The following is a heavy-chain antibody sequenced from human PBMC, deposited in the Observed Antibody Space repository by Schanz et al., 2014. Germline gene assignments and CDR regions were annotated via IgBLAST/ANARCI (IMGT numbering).Heavy chain of an antibody. CDR2: ISAQTGDT. D-gene: IGHD2-8*02. V-gene: IGHV1-18*01. Sequence: QVQLVQSGAEVKKPGTSVKVSCKASGYTFTDYGVIWVRQAPGQGLEWMGWISAQTGDTRYAQKMQGRVTMTTDTSTSTAYMELRSRRSDDTAVYYCATMWGYCTATACQILEVLDVWGQGTMVTVSS. J-gene: IGHJ3*01. CDR3: ATMWGYCTATACQILEVLDV. CDR1: GYTFTDYG.